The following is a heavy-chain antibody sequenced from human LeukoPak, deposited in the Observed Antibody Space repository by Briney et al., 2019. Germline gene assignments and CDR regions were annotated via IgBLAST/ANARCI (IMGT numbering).Heavy chain of an antibody. J-gene: IGHJ4*02. CDR1: GGSFSGYY. V-gene: IGHV4-34*01. D-gene: IGHD3-10*01. CDR2: INHSGST. CDR3: ARGLYGSGKYGYYFDY. Sequence: SETLSLTCAVYGGSFSGYYWSWIRQPPGKGLEWIGEINHSGSTNYNPSLKSRVTISVDTSKNQFSLKLSSVTAADTAVYYCARGLYGSGKYGYYFDYWGQGTLVTASS.